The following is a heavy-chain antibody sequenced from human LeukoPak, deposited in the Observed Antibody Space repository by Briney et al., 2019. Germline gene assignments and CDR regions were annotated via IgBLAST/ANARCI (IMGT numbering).Heavy chain of an antibody. Sequence: GGSLRLSCAASGSTFSSYWMSWVRQAPGKGLEWVANIKQDGSEKYYVDSVKGRFTISRDNAKNSLYLQMNSLRAEDTAVYYCARGGYSRASYWGQGTLVTVSS. V-gene: IGHV3-7*04. D-gene: IGHD5-18*01. CDR2: IKQDGSEK. J-gene: IGHJ4*02. CDR3: ARGGYSRASY. CDR1: GSTFSSYW.